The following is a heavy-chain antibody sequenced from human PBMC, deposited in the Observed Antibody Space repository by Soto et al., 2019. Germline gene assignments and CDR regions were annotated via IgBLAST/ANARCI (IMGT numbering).Heavy chain of an antibody. CDR3: AKGNQRYYYGMDV. CDR1: GFTFSSYA. J-gene: IGHJ6*02. Sequence: GGSLRLSCAASGFTFSSYAMSWVRQVPGKGLEWVSAISGSGGSTYYADSVKGRFTISRDNSKNTLYLQMNSLRAEDTAVYYCAKGNQRYYYGMDVWGQGTTVTVSS. CDR2: ISGSGGST. D-gene: IGHD2-2*01. V-gene: IGHV3-23*01.